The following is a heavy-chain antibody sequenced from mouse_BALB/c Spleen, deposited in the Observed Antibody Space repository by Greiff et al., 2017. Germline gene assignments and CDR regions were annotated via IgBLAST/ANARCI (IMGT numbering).Heavy chain of an antibody. J-gene: IGHJ2*01. Sequence: EVKLMESGAELVKPGASVKLSCTASGFNIKDTYMHWVKQRPEQGLEWIGRIDPANGNTKYDPKFQGKATITADTSSNTAYLQLSSLTSEDTAVYYCARESFYAFDYWGQGTTLTVSS. CDR1: GFNIKDTY. CDR3: ARESFYAFDY. D-gene: IGHD2-3*01. CDR2: IDPANGNT. V-gene: IGHV14-3*02.